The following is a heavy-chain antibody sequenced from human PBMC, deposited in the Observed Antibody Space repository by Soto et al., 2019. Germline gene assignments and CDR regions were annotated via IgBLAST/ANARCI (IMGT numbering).Heavy chain of an antibody. Sequence: LILPCAAPGFIFNNYAMNWVRQPPGKGLEWVSGISGTGGTTYYADSVKGRLTISRDNSKKTLYLQLNSLRAEDTAVYYCAKEDTTGFSAYYFDYWGQGTQVTVSS. CDR2: ISGTGGTT. J-gene: IGHJ4*02. D-gene: IGHD3-22*01. CDR3: AKEDTTGFSAYYFDY. V-gene: IGHV3-23*01. CDR1: GFIFNNYA.